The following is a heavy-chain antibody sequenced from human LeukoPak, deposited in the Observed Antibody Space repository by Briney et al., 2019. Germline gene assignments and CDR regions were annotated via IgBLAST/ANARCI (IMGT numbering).Heavy chain of an antibody. J-gene: IGHJ4*02. Sequence: SETLSLTCAVYGGSFSDYYWSWIRQPPGKGLEWIGEINHSGSTIYNPSLKSRVIISVDTSKNQFSLKLNSVTAADTAVYYCARGPHYCSGGSCYPRWGQGTLVTVSS. CDR2: INHSGST. V-gene: IGHV4-34*01. CDR3: ARGPHYCSGGSCYPR. CDR1: GGSFSDYY. D-gene: IGHD2-15*01.